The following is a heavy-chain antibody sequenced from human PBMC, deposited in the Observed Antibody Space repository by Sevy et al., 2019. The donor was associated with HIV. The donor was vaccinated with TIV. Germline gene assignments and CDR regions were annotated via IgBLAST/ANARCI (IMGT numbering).Heavy chain of an antibody. Sequence: SETLSLTCTVSGGSISSYYWSWIRQPPGKGLEWIGYIYYSGSTNYNPSLKSRVNISVETSKNQFSLKLSSVTAADTAVYYCARDRGSSEGDAFDIWGQGTMVTVSS. CDR2: IYYSGST. J-gene: IGHJ3*02. CDR1: GGSISSYY. V-gene: IGHV4-59*01. D-gene: IGHD2-2*01. CDR3: ARDRGSSEGDAFDI.